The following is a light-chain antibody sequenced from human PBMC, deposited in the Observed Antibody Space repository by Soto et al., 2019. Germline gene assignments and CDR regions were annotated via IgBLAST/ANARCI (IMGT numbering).Light chain of an antibody. CDR2: GAS. Sequence: EIVLTQSPGTLSLPPGERATLSCRASQSVRSSYLAWYQQKFGQAPRLLLYGASSRATGIPDRFSGSGSGTDFTLTITRLEPADFAVYYCKHSRSSSWTFGQGPKVDI. V-gene: IGKV3-20*01. CDR1: QSVRSSY. J-gene: IGKJ1*01. CDR3: KHSRSSSWT.